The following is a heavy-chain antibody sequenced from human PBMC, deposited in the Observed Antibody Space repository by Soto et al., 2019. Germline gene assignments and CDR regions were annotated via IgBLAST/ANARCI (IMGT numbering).Heavy chain of an antibody. D-gene: IGHD3-22*01. CDR2: IYFRGST. Sequence: SETLSITCTVSGGSISSFYWSWIRQPPGKGLEWIGYIYFRGSTKYNPSLNSRVTISVDTSKNQLSLKLSSVTAADTAVYYCARGGHYYESSGSYFDYWGQGTLVTVSS. J-gene: IGHJ4*02. V-gene: IGHV4-59*01. CDR3: ARGGHYYESSGSYFDY. CDR1: GGSISSFY.